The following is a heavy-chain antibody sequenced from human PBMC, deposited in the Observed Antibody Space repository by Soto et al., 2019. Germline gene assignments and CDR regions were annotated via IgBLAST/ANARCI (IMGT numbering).Heavy chain of an antibody. Sequence: EVQLLESGGGLVQPGGSLRLSCAASGFTFSSYAMSWVRQAPGKGLEWVSAISGSGGSTYYADSVKGRFTISRDNSKNTLNLQMNSLRAEETAVYYCAAVPQGLIDYWGQGTLVTVSS. J-gene: IGHJ4*02. V-gene: IGHV3-23*01. CDR3: AAVPQGLIDY. CDR1: GFTFSSYA. CDR2: ISGSGGST.